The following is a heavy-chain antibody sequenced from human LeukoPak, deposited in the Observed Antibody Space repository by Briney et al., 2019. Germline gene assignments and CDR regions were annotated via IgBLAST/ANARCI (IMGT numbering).Heavy chain of an antibody. CDR2: INPNSGGT. Sequence: GASVKVSCKASGYTFTSYYMHWVRQAPGQGLEWMGWINPNSGGTNYAQKFQGRVTMTRDTSISTAYMELSRLRSDDTAVYYCARGGALTYYYDRSGYYYGEPLDYWGQGTLVTVSS. CDR3: ARGGALTYYYDRSGYYYGEPLDY. V-gene: IGHV1-2*02. D-gene: IGHD3-22*01. J-gene: IGHJ4*02. CDR1: GYTFTSYY.